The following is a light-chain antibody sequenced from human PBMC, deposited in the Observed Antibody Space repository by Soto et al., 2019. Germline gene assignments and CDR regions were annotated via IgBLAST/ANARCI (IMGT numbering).Light chain of an antibody. CDR3: QQFSSYPLT. J-gene: IGKJ4*01. V-gene: IGKV3-20*01. Sequence: EIVMTQSPATLSVSPGERATLSCRVSQTVRNNYLAWYQQKPGQAPRLLIYDASSRATGIPDRFSGGGSGTDFTLTISRLEPEDFAVYYCQQFSSYPLTFGGGTKVDIK. CDR2: DAS. CDR1: QTVRNNY.